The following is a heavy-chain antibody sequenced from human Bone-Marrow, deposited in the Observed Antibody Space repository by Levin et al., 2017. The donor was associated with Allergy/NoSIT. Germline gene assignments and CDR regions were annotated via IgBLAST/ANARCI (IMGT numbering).Heavy chain of an antibody. V-gene: IGHV4-30-2*01. CDR1: GGSISSGGYS. CDR3: AKSLWFGAYFDD. Sequence: PSETLSLTCAVSGGSISSGGYSWSWIRQPPGKGLEWIGYIYHSGSTYYNPSLKSRVTISMDRSKNHFSLNLTSVTAADTAVYFCAKSLWFGAYFDDWGQGALVTVSS. J-gene: IGHJ4*02. D-gene: IGHD3-10*01. CDR2: IYHSGST.